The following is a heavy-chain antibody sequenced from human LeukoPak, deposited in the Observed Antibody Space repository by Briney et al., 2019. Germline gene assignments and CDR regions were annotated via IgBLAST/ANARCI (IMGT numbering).Heavy chain of an antibody. Sequence: SETLSLTCTVSGGSISSSSYYWGWIRQPPGKGLEWIGSIYYSGSTYYNPSLESRVSMSIDKSKNQLSLKLRSVSAADTAIYYCARESGAFSPFGFWGQGTLVTVSS. J-gene: IGHJ4*02. CDR2: IYYSGST. D-gene: IGHD1-26*01. V-gene: IGHV4-39*07. CDR1: GGSISSSSYY. CDR3: ARESGAFSPFGF.